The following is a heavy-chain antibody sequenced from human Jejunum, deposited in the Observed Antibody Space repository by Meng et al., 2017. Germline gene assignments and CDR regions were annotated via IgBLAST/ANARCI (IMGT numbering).Heavy chain of an antibody. D-gene: IGHD2-2*02. Sequence: QGQWQGSGPGLGKPSGTLSLTCAVSGGSISSRNWWRWVRQPPGKGLEWVGEIYHSGSTNYNPSLKSRVTISVDKSKNKFSLKLTSVTAADTAVYYCATSDPILYRFGPWGQGILVTVSS. CDR3: ATSDPILYRFGP. V-gene: IGHV4-4*02. J-gene: IGHJ5*02. CDR2: IYHSGST. CDR1: GGSISSRNW.